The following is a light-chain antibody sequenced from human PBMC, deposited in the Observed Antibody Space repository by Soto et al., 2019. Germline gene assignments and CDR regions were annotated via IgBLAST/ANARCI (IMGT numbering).Light chain of an antibody. CDR2: DAS. CDR1: QDIKND. V-gene: IGKV1-33*01. CDR3: QQYDNRPLT. Sequence: DIQMAQSPSSLSASVGDRVTITCQASQDIKNDLNWYQQKSGKAPKLLIYDASDLETGVPSRFSASGSGTDFTFTINSLQPEDIATYYCQQYDNRPLTLGGGTQVEIK. J-gene: IGKJ4*01.